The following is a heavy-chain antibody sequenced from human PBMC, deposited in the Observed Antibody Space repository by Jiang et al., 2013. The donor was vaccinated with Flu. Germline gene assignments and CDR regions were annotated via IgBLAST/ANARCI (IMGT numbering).Heavy chain of an antibody. V-gene: IGHV4-39*07. J-gene: IGHJ4*02. CDR3: ARRLWLVRGYYFDS. CDR1: SGSISSSSHY. D-gene: IGHD6-19*01. Sequence: GSGLVKPSETLSLNCTVSSGSISSSSHYWGWIRQPPGKGLEWIGSIYYSGSLYYNPSLRSRVTISVDTSKNQFSLKMSSVTAADTAVYYCARRLWLVRGYYFDSWGQGTL. CDR2: IYYSGSL.